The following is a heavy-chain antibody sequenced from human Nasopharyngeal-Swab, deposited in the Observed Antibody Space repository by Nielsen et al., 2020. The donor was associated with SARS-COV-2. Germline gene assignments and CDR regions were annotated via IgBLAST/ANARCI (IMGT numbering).Heavy chain of an antibody. Sequence: WIRQPPGKGLEWIGYIYYSGSTSYSPSLKSRVTISVDTSKKQFSLKLSSVTSADTAVYFCARGLSSYGYYNWGQGTLVTVSS. CDR3: ARGLSSYGYYN. J-gene: IGHJ4*02. D-gene: IGHD5-18*01. CDR2: IYYSGST. V-gene: IGHV4-59*01.